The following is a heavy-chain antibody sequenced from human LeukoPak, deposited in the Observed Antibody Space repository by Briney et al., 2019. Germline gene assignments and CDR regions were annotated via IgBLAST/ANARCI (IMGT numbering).Heavy chain of an antibody. Sequence: GASVKPSCKASGYTFTASYMHWVRQAPGQGLEWMGWINPNSGGTNYAQKCQGRVTMTRDTSISTAYMELSRLRSDDTAVYYCARTQNRSHYKPGDYWGQGTLVTVSS. CDR3: ARTQNRSHYKPGDY. V-gene: IGHV1-2*02. CDR2: INPNSGGT. CDR1: GYTFTASY. J-gene: IGHJ4*02. D-gene: IGHD1-14*01.